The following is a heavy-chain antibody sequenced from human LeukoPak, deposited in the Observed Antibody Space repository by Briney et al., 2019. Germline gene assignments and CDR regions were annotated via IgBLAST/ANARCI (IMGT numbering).Heavy chain of an antibody. CDR1: GFTFSSYA. CDR3: AKDLMWAKGGSRWYRNAFDI. J-gene: IGHJ3*02. Sequence: QTGGSLRLFCAASGFTFSSYAMRWVRQAPGRGLEGVSAISGSGGSTCYADSVNGRFTISRDHYKNTLYLQINSLRAEHTAVYYCAKDLMWAKGGSRWYRNAFDIWGQGTMVTVSS. D-gene: IGHD6-19*01. CDR2: ISGSGGST. V-gene: IGHV3-23*01.